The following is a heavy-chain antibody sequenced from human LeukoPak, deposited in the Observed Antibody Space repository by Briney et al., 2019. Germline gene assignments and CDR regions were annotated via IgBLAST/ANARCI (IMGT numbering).Heavy chain of an antibody. CDR1: GFTFSGSA. Sequence: GGSLRLSCAASGFTFSGSAMHWVRQASGKGLEWVGRIRSKANSYATAYAASVKGRFTISRDDSKNTAYLQMNSLKTEDTAVYYCTRLIVGDFVRDAFDIWGQGTMVTVSS. D-gene: IGHD1-26*01. V-gene: IGHV3-73*01. J-gene: IGHJ3*02. CDR2: IRSKANSYAT. CDR3: TRLIVGDFVRDAFDI.